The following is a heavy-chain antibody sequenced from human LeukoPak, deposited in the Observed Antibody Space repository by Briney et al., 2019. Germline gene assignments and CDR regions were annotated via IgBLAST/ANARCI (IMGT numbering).Heavy chain of an antibody. D-gene: IGHD3-3*01. CDR2: IYYSGST. J-gene: IGHJ3*02. Sequence: PSETLSLTCTVSGGSITNYYWTWIRQPPGKELEWIGFIYYSGSTNYSPSLKSRVTISVDTSKNQFSLKLSSVTAADTAVYYCARGESGNLAGSFDIWGQGTMVTVSS. CDR1: GGSITNYY. CDR3: ARGESGNLAGSFDI. V-gene: IGHV4-59*01.